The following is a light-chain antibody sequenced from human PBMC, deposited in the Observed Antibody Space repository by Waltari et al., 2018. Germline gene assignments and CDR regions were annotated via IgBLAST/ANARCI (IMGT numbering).Light chain of an antibody. Sequence: QSALTQPRSVSGSPGQSVTISCTGTSSDIGANYAFVSWYQQHPGKAPKPVCYDGTVRPLGVPVRFSGSKSGNTASLTSSGLHSEDEAEYYGCSYAGSHVLLGGGTKLTVL. CDR3: CSYAGSHVL. J-gene: IGLJ2*01. CDR1: SSDIGANYAF. CDR2: DGT. V-gene: IGLV2-11*01.